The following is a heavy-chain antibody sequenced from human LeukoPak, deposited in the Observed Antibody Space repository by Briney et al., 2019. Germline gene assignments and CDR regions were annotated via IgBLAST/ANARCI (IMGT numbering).Heavy chain of an antibody. CDR1: GYSFNTYW. CDR3: ARWLGGANVDY. Sequence: GESLKISCHSYGYSFNTYWIAWVRQMPGKGLEWMGIIYPSDSDTRYSPSFQGQVTISADKSISTAYLQWSSLKASDTAMYYCARWLGGANVDYWGQGTLVTVSS. D-gene: IGHD4/OR15-4a*01. V-gene: IGHV5-51*01. CDR2: IYPSDSDT. J-gene: IGHJ4*02.